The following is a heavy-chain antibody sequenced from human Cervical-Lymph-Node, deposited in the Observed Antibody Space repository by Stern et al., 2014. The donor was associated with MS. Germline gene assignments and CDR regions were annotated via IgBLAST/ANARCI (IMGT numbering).Heavy chain of an antibody. J-gene: IGHJ5*02. V-gene: IGHV3-23*04. CDR1: GFTFSSYA. CDR2: ISGSGYIT. CDR3: AKSEQWLVPNWFDP. D-gene: IGHD6-19*01. Sequence: EVQLVESGGDLVQPGGSLRLSWTASGFTFSSYAMSWVRQAPGKGLEWVSSISGSGYITYYADSVKGRFTISRDNSTNTLYLQMNSLRAEDTAVYYCAKSEQWLVPNWFDPWGQGTLVTVSS.